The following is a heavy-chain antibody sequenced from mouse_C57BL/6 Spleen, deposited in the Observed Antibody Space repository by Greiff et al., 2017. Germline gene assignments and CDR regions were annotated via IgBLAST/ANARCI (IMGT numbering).Heavy chain of an antibody. V-gene: IGHV1-63*01. Sequence: QVQLQQSGAELVRPGTSVKMSCKASGYTFTNYWIGWAKQRPGHGLEWIGDIYPGGGYTNYNEKFKGKATLTADTSSSTAYMQFSSLTSEDSAIYYCARRGTTVVGYYFDYWGQGTTLTVSS. J-gene: IGHJ2*01. CDR2: IYPGGGYT. CDR3: ARRGTTVVGYYFDY. CDR1: GYTFTNYW. D-gene: IGHD1-1*01.